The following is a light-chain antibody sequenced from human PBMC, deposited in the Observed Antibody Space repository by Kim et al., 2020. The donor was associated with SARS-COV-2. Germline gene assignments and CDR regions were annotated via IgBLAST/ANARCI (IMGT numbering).Light chain of an antibody. CDR1: QTVNNND. J-gene: IGKJ2*01. Sequence: EIVLTQSPGTLSLSPGERATLSCRASQTVNNNDIAWYQQKPGQAPRLLIYDASTRASLIPDKFSGGGSGTDFTLTISKLEPEDFAVYSCQHYGNSHTFGQGTKLEI. CDR2: DAS. V-gene: IGKV3-20*01. CDR3: QHYGNSHT.